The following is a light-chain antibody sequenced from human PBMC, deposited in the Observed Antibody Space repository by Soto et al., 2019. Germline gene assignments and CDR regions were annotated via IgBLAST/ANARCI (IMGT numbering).Light chain of an antibody. CDR2: GAS. V-gene: IGKV3-15*01. CDR1: QSVSSN. J-gene: IGKJ1*01. CDR3: QQFDTWPWT. Sequence: EIVMTQSPATLSVSQGERATLSCRASQSVSSNLAWYQQKPGQAPRLLIYGASRRATGFPARFSGGGSGADFTLTISSLQSEDFAVYYCQQFDTWPWTFGQGTKVDIK.